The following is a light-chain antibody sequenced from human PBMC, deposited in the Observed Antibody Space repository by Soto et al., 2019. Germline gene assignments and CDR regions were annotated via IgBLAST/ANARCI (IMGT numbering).Light chain of an antibody. CDR2: RNN. V-gene: IGLV1-47*01. J-gene: IGLJ2*01. CDR3: AAWDDSQTTHVL. CDR1: SSNIGSNY. Sequence: QSVLTQPPSASGTPGQRVTISCSGSSSNIGSNYVYWYQHLPGAAPKLLIYRNNQRPSGVPDRFSGSKSGTSASLAISGLRSDDEAHYYCAAWDDSQTTHVLFGGGTKLTVL.